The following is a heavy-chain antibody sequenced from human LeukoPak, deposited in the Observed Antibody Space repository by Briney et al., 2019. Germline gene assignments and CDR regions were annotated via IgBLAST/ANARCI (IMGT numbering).Heavy chain of an antibody. V-gene: IGHV3-23*01. CDR3: AKVGRFTYCYDSSGYYYYFDY. Sequence: GGSLRLSRAASGFTFSSYAMSWVRQAPGKGLEWVSAISGSGGSTYYADSVKGRFTISRDNSKNTLYLQMNSLRAEDTAVYYCAKVGRFTYCYDSSGYYYYFDYWGQGTLVTVSS. CDR2: ISGSGGST. J-gene: IGHJ4*02. CDR1: GFTFSSYA. D-gene: IGHD3-22*01.